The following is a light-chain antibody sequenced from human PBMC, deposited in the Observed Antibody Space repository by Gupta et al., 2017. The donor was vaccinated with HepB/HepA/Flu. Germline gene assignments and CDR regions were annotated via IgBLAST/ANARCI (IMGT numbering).Light chain of an antibody. Sequence: DIVLTQSPDSLAVSLGERATINCKSSQSVLYSSNNKNYLAWYQQKPGQPPKLLIYWASSREAGVPDRFSGSGYGTDFTLTISSRQAEDVAVYYCHQDDDNPSLTFGGGTKVEIK. CDR3: HQDDDNPSLT. V-gene: IGKV4-1*01. CDR2: WAS. CDR1: QSVLYSSNNKNY. J-gene: IGKJ4*01.